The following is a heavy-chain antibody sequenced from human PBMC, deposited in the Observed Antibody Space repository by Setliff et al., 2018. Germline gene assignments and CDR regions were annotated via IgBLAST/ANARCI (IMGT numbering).Heavy chain of an antibody. CDR1: GASISANHY. J-gene: IGHJ5*02. CDR3: ARFLDPRDGYQNSPGYYGSWTHQSFDL. D-gene: IGHD3-10*01. Sequence: SETLSLTCTVSGASISANHYWGWIRQTPGKGLEWIGSISYGGNTYYDPSLKSRVTIFADTSRNQFSVQLSSVTAADTAVYYCARFLDPRDGYQNSPGYYGSWTHQSFDLWGQGSLVTVSS. CDR2: ISYGGNT. V-gene: IGHV4-39*01.